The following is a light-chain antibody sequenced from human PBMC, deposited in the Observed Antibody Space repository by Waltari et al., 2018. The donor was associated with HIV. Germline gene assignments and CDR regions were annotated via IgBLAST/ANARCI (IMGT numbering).Light chain of an antibody. V-gene: IGKV3-20*01. J-gene: IGKJ4*01. CDR1: ETVSSGY. CDR2: GAS. CDR3: QQYGSSPLT. Sequence: IVLTQSPGTVSLSPGERATLSCRADETVSSGYLAWYQQKPGQAPRLLIYGASIRASGVPDRFIGSGSGTDLTLTISRLEPEDFAVYLCQQYGSSPLTFGGGTRVEI.